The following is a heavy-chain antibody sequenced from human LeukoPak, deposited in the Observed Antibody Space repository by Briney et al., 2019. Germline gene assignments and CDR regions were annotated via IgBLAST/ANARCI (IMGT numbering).Heavy chain of an antibody. CDR3: ARDLLLAYFDY. D-gene: IGHD3-3*02. CDR1: GYTFTGYY. Sequence: ASVKVSCKASGYTFTGYYMHWVRQAPGQGLEWMGWINPNSGGTNYAQKFQGRVTMTRNTSISTVYMELSRLRSDDTAVYSCARDLLLAYFDYWGQGTLVTVSS. V-gene: IGHV1-2*02. CDR2: INPNSGGT. J-gene: IGHJ4*02.